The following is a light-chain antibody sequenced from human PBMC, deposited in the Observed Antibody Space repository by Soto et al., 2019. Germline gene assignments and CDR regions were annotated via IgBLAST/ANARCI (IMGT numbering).Light chain of an antibody. CDR1: QSISSW. CDR3: QQYNSYSGM. CDR2: DAS. Sequence: DIQMTQSPSTLSASVGDRVTITCRASQSISSWLAWYQQKPGKTPKLLIYDASSLESGAPSRFSGSGSGTEFTLTISRLQPDDFATYYCQQYNSYSGMFGQGTKVEI. V-gene: IGKV1-5*01. J-gene: IGKJ1*01.